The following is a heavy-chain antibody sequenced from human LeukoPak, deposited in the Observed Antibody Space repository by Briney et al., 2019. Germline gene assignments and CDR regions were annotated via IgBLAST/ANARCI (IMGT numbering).Heavy chain of an antibody. CDR2: IIPILGIA. V-gene: IGHV1-69*04. CDR1: GGTFSSYA. CDR3: ARAGSPYDFWSGYPKDFDC. Sequence: SVKLSCKASGGTFSSYAISWVRQPPGQGLEWMGRIIPILGIANYAQKFQGRVTITADKSTSTAYMELSSLRSEDTAVYYCARAGSPYDFWSGYPKDFDCWGQGTLVTVSS. J-gene: IGHJ4*02. D-gene: IGHD3-3*01.